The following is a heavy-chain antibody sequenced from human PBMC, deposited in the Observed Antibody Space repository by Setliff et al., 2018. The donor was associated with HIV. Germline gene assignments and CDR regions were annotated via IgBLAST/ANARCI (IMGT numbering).Heavy chain of an antibody. Sequence: GGSLRLSCAASGFTFSNFGMHWVRQAPGKGLEWVAVISHDGSNKYYADSVKGRCTISRDNPKNTLYLQMNSLRGEDTAVYYCAKGELYGGNSDFEYWGQGTLVTVSS. CDR3: AKGELYGGNSDFEY. CDR2: ISHDGSNK. J-gene: IGHJ4*02. CDR1: GFTFSNFG. V-gene: IGHV3-30*18. D-gene: IGHD4-17*01.